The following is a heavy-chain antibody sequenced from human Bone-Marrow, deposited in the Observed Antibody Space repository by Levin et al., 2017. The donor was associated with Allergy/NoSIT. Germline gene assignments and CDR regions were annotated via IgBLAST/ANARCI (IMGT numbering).Heavy chain of an antibody. CDR1: GGTFSSYA. V-gene: IGHV1-69*13. D-gene: IGHD2-2*01. Sequence: SVKVSCKASGGTFSSYAISWVRQAPGQGLEWMGGIIPIFGTANYAQKFQGRVTITADESTSTAYMELSSLRSEDTAVYYCARVWHCSSTSCYATKANWFDPWGQGTLVTVSS. J-gene: IGHJ5*02. CDR3: ARVWHCSSTSCYATKANWFDP. CDR2: IIPIFGTA.